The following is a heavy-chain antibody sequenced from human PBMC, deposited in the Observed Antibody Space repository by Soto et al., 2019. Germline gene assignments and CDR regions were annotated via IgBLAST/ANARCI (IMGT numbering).Heavy chain of an antibody. D-gene: IGHD6-19*01. V-gene: IGHV1-18*01. J-gene: IGHJ6*02. Sequence: QVQLVQSGAEVKQPGASVTVSCKTSGYTFSNYGINWVRQAPGQGLEWMGWISGYNGNTNYAQTVQGRVTMTTDTPTGTVYMEVRSLKSDDTAIYYWSRFIMVGGWFDPNYYHGMDVWGQGTTVTVSS. CDR3: SRFIMVGGWFDPNYYHGMDV. CDR2: ISGYNGNT. CDR1: GYTFSNYG.